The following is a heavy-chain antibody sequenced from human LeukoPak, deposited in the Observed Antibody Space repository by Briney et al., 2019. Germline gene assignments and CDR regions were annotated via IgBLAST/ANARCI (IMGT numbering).Heavy chain of an antibody. CDR2: ISSSSSTI. Sequence: GGSLRLSCAASGFTFSSYSMNWVRQAPGKGLEWVSYISSSSSTIYYADSVKGRFTISRDNAKNSLYLQMNSLRAEDTAVYYCARTAYYYDSSGYPDYWGQGTLVTVSS. J-gene: IGHJ4*02. CDR1: GFTFSSYS. CDR3: ARTAYYYDSSGYPDY. D-gene: IGHD3-22*01. V-gene: IGHV3-48*04.